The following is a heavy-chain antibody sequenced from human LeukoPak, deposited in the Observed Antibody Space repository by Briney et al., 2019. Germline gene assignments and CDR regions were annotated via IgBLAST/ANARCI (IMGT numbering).Heavy chain of an antibody. CDR3: ARDKMVAAAGYYYYGMDV. Sequence: SETLSLTCTVSGGSISSYYWSWIRQPPGKGLEWIGYIYYSGSTNYNPSLKSRVTISVDTSKNQFSLKLSSVTAADTAVYYCARDKMVAAAGYYYYGMDVWGQGTTVTVSS. D-gene: IGHD6-13*01. CDR1: GGSISSYY. J-gene: IGHJ6*02. V-gene: IGHV4-59*01. CDR2: IYYSGST.